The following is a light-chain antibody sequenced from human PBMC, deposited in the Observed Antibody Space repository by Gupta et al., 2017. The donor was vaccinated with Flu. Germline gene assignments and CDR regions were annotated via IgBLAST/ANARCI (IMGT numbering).Light chain of an antibody. Sequence: SVTLSCRASQSVTSNFLAWYQQKPGQAPKLLIYGASSRAIAIPGRFSGSGSGTDFTLTINSLEPEDFTVYYCQQYGTSVVTFGQGTRLEIK. CDR3: QQYGTSVVT. CDR1: QSVTSNF. CDR2: GAS. J-gene: IGKJ5*01. V-gene: IGKV3-20*01.